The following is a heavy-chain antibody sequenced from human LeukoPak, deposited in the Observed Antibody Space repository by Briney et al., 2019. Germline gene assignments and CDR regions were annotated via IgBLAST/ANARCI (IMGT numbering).Heavy chain of an antibody. CDR1: GFTFSTYS. J-gene: IGHJ5*02. D-gene: IGHD3-3*01. CDR2: ISSSSNTI. CDR3: AKVSRRGFLEWHNWFDP. Sequence: GGSLRLSCAASGFTFSTYSMNWVRQAPGKGLEWVSYISSSSNTIYYADSVKGRFTISRDNSKNTLYLQMNSLRAEDTAVYYCAKVSRRGFLEWHNWFDPWGQGTLVTVSS. V-gene: IGHV3-48*01.